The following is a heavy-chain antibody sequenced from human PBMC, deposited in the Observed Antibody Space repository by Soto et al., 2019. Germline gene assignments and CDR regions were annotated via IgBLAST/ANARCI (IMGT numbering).Heavy chain of an antibody. V-gene: IGHV3-30-3*01. Sequence: GGSLRLSXAASGFTFSSYAMHWVRQAPGKGLEWVAVISYDGSNKYYADSVKGRFTISRDNSKNTLYLQMNSLRAEDTAVYYCARDNHDILTGYYYYGMDVWGQGTTVTVSS. D-gene: IGHD3-9*01. J-gene: IGHJ6*02. CDR2: ISYDGSNK. CDR3: ARDNHDILTGYYYYGMDV. CDR1: GFTFSSYA.